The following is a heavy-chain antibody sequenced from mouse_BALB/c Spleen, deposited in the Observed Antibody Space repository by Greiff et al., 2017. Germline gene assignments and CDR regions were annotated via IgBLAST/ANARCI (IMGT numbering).Heavy chain of an antibody. CDR1: GFTFSSYG. J-gene: IGHJ2*01. CDR2: ISSGGSYT. Sequence: VKLVESGGDLVKPGGSLKLSCAASGFTFSSYGMSWVRQTPDKRLEWVATISSGGSYTYYPDSVKGRFTISRDNAKNTLYLQMSSLKSEDTAMYYCAREGNYFDYWGQGTTLTVSS. CDR3: AREGNYFDY. V-gene: IGHV5-6*02.